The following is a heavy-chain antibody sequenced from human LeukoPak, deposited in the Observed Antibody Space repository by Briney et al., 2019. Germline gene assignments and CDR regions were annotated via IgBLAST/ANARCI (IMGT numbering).Heavy chain of an antibody. D-gene: IGHD6-19*01. V-gene: IGHV3-30*18. CDR1: GFTFSGYG. Sequence: GGSLRLSRAASGFTFSGYGMHWVRQAPGKGLEWVAVISYDGSYKYYADSVKGRFTISRDNSKNTLYLQMNSLRVEDTAVYYCAKDWDSSGWYVVVDYWGQGTLVTVSS. CDR2: ISYDGSYK. CDR3: AKDWDSSGWYVVVDY. J-gene: IGHJ4*02.